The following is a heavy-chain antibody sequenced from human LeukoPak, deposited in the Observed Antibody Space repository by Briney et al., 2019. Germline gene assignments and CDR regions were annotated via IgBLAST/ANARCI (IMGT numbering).Heavy chain of an antibody. D-gene: IGHD3-10*01. J-gene: IGHJ4*02. CDR3: ARDGEYGTGSYYRGSFDY. CDR2: IHPRSGDT. Sequence: ASVKVSCKASGYSFTAFYIHWVRQAPGQGLGWMGWIHPRSGDTRYAQKFQGRVTMARDTSISTVYMDLSSLGSDDTAVYYCARDGEYGTGSYYRGSFDYWGQGILVTVSS. V-gene: IGHV1-2*02. CDR1: GYSFTAFY.